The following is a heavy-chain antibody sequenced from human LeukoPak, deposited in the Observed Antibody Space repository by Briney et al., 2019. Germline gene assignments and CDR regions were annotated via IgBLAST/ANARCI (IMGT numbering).Heavy chain of an antibody. Sequence: GGSLRLSCAASGFTFSSYSMNWVRQAPGKGLEWVSYISSSSSTIFYADPVKGRFTISRDNAKNSLYLQMNSLRAEDTAVYYCARGSGQWLVLVYFDYWGQGTLVTVSS. CDR1: GFTFSSYS. D-gene: IGHD6-19*01. CDR3: ARGSGQWLVLVYFDY. J-gene: IGHJ4*02. CDR2: ISSSSSTI. V-gene: IGHV3-48*01.